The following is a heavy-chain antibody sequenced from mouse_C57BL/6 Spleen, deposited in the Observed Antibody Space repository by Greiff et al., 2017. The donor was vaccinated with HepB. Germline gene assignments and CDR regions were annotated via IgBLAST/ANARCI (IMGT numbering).Heavy chain of an antibody. CDR3: ARESRSTTVVARYYFDY. Sequence: VQLQQSGPELVKPGASVKISCKASGYAFSSSWMNWVKQRPGKGLEWIGRIYPGDGDTNYNGKFKGKATLTADKSSSTAYMQLSSLTSEDSAVYFCARESRSTTVVARYYFDYWGQGTTLTVSS. J-gene: IGHJ2*01. V-gene: IGHV1-82*01. D-gene: IGHD1-1*01. CDR1: GYAFSSSW. CDR2: IYPGDGDT.